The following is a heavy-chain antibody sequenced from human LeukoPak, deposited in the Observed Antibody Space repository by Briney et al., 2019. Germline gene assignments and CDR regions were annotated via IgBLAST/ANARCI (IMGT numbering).Heavy chain of an antibody. J-gene: IGHJ4*02. CDR2: ISGSGDTI. CDR3: VSAYGGLLDH. V-gene: IGHV3-48*03. CDR1: GFTFSHYA. Sequence: GGSLRLSCAASGFTFSHYAFHWVRQAPGKGLEWLSYISGSGDTIYYAESVKGRFTISRDNAQNSLYLQMNSLRAEDTAVYYCVSAYGGLLDHWGQGTLVTVSS. D-gene: IGHD3-16*01.